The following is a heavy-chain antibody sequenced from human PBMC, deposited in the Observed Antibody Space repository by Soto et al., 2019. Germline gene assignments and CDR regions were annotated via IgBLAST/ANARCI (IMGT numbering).Heavy chain of an antibody. Sequence: PGGSLRLSCAASGFTFSSYGMHWVRQAPGKGLEWVAVISFDGCNKYYADSVKGRITISRDNSKNTLDLQMNSLRAEVTAVYYGAKGVGSGPVRKDDFWSGYPPYGMDVWGQGTTVTVSS. V-gene: IGHV3-30*18. D-gene: IGHD3-3*01. CDR2: ISFDGCNK. CDR1: GFTFSSYG. CDR3: AKGVGSGPVRKDDFWSGYPPYGMDV. J-gene: IGHJ6*02.